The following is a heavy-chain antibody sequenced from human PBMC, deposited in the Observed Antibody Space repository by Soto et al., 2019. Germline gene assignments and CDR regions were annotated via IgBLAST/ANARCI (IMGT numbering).Heavy chain of an antibody. V-gene: IGHV3-23*01. J-gene: IGHJ5*02. Sequence: EVQLLESGGGLVQPGGSLRLSCAASGFTFSSYAMNWVRQAPGKGLEWVSVISGSGGSTYYADSVKGRFTISRDNSKNTLYLQMNSLRVEDTAIYYCAKRSGRVIRKGFDWFDPWGQGTLVTVSS. CDR2: ISGSGGST. D-gene: IGHD3-22*01. CDR3: AKRSGRVIRKGFDWFDP. CDR1: GFTFSSYA.